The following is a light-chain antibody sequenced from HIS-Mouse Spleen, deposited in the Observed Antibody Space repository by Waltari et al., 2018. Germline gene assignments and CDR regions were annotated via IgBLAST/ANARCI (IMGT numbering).Light chain of an antibody. CDR2: AAS. CDR1: QSISNY. J-gene: IGKJ1*01. CDR3: QQSYSTPRT. Sequence: DIQMTQSPSSLSASVGDRVTITCRAIQSISNYLNWYQQKPGKAPKLLIYAASSLQSGVQSRFSGSGSGTDFTLTISSLQPEDFATYYCQQSYSTPRTFGQGTKVEIK. V-gene: IGKV1-39*01.